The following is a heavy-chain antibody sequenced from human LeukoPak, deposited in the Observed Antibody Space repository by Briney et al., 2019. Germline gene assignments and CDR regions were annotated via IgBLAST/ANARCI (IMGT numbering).Heavy chain of an antibody. CDR1: XGXXXXXX. D-gene: IGHD4-17*01. Sequence: SVKVSCTASXGXXXXXXXXXVXXXXXQXXXXMGGIIPIFGTANYAQKFQGRVTIATDESTSTAYMELSSLRYEDTAVYYCARLNGTVTWFDPWGQGTLVTVSS. J-gene: IGHJ5*02. CDR3: ARLNGTVTWFDP. CDR2: IIPIFGTA. V-gene: IGHV1-69*05.